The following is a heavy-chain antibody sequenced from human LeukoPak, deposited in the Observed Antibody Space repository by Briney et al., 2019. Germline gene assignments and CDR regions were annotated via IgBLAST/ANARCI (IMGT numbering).Heavy chain of an antibody. J-gene: IGHJ3*02. CDR2: ISSSSYI. D-gene: IGHD1-26*01. CDR3: ARVYSGSLPDAFDI. Sequence: GGSLRLSCAASGFTFSSYSMNWVRQAPGKGLEWVSSISSSSYIYYADSVKGRFTISRDNAKNSLYLQMNSLRAEDTAVYYCARVYSGSLPDAFDIWGQGAMVTVSS. CDR1: GFTFSSYS. V-gene: IGHV3-21*01.